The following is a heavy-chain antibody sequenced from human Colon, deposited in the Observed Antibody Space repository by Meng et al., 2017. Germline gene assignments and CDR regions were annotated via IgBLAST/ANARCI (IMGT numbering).Heavy chain of an antibody. J-gene: IGHJ4*02. Sequence: GGSLRLSCAASGFTFSSYAMSWVRQAPGKGLEWVSAISGSGGSTYYADSVKGQFTISRDNSKNTLYLQMNSLRAEDTAVYYCAKDHPVWWLQRGRRTSYFDYWGQGTLVTVSS. CDR1: GFTFSSYA. D-gene: IGHD5-12*01. CDR2: ISGSGGST. V-gene: IGHV3-23*01. CDR3: AKDHPVWWLQRGRRTSYFDY.